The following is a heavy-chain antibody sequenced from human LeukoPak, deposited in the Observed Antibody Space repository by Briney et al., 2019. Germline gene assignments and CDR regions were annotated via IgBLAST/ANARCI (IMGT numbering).Heavy chain of an antibody. CDR1: GLTFSSYG. D-gene: IGHD2-21*02. CDR3: GTSSGGDYLQYFDS. V-gene: IGHV3-23*01. J-gene: IGHJ4*02. Sequence: GGSLRLSCAASGLTFSSYGLSWVRQAPGKGLEWVSGISGSETTYYADSVKGRFTISRDNSKNTLFLQMNSLRAEDTALYYCGTSSGGDYLQYFDSWGQGTLVTVSS. CDR2: ISGSETT.